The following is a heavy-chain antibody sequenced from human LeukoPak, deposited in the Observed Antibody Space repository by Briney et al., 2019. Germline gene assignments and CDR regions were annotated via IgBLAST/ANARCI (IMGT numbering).Heavy chain of an antibody. Sequence: ASVKVSFKASGYSFTGYYVHWVRKAPGQGLEWMGWINPSSGGTNYAQNLQGRVTMTRDTSISTAYMELRSLRSDDAAVYYCARTNYYDSSGYFLGYWGQGTLVTVSS. CDR2: INPSSGGT. J-gene: IGHJ4*02. D-gene: IGHD3-22*01. CDR3: ARTNYYDSSGYFLGY. V-gene: IGHV1-2*02. CDR1: GYSFTGYY.